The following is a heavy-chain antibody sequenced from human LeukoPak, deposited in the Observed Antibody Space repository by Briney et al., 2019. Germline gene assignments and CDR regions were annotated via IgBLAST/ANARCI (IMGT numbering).Heavy chain of an antibody. Sequence: KTSETVSLTCAVYSGSFSGYYWIWMRQPPGKGLEWVGEINHSGSTNYNPSLKSRVTISVDTPKNQFSLKLSSVAAADTAVYYCARGGDSSGYYLLDVFDIWGQGTMVTVSA. CDR3: ARGGDSSGYYLLDVFDI. V-gene: IGHV4-34*01. D-gene: IGHD3-22*01. J-gene: IGHJ3*02. CDR1: SGSFSGYY. CDR2: INHSGST.